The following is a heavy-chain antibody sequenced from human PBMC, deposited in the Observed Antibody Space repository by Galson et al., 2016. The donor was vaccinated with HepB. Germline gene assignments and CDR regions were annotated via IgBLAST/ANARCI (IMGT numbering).Heavy chain of an antibody. Sequence: SLRLSCAASGFTFSSYSMNWVRQAPGKGLEWVSSISSSSSYIYYADSVKGRFTISRDNAKNSLYLQMNSLTAEDTAVYYCARGDIGGAIFDYWGQGTLVTVSS. D-gene: IGHD1-26*01. J-gene: IGHJ4*02. CDR1: GFTFSSYS. CDR3: ARGDIGGAIFDY. CDR2: ISSSSSYI. V-gene: IGHV3-21*01.